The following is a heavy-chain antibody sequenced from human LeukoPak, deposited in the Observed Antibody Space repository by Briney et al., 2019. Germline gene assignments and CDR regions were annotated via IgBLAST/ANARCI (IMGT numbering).Heavy chain of an antibody. D-gene: IGHD5-12*01. V-gene: IGHV3-7*01. Sequence: GGSLRLSCAASGFTFRSYWMSWVRQAPGKGLEWVANINKDGSEKYHVDSVKGRFTISRDNAKNSVYLQMNSLTAEDTAVYYCVRDGGTTGYDLLDYWGQGTLLTVSS. CDR3: VRDGGTTGYDLLDY. J-gene: IGHJ4*02. CDR1: GFTFRSYW. CDR2: INKDGSEK.